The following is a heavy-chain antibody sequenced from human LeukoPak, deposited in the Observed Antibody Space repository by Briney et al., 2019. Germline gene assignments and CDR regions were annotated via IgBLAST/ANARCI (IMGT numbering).Heavy chain of an antibody. Sequence: SETLSLTCTVYGGSFSGYYWSWIRQPPGKGLEWIGEINHSGSTNYNPSLKSRVTISVDTSKNQFSLKLSSVTAADTAAYYCARVGPYYYDSSGYPRSFDFDYWGQGTLVTVSS. V-gene: IGHV4-34*01. CDR2: INHSGST. CDR3: ARVGPYYYDSSGYPRSFDFDY. CDR1: GGSFSGYY. J-gene: IGHJ4*02. D-gene: IGHD3-22*01.